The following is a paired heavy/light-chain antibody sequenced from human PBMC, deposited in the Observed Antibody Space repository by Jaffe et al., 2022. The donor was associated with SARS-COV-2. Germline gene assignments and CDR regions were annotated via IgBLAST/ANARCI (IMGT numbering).Light chain of an antibody. V-gene: IGKV3-20*01. Sequence: EIVLTQSPGTLSLSPGEGATLSCRASQSVNSAYLGWYQQKPGQAPRLLIYGASRRATGIPDRFSGSGSGTDFTLTISRLEPEDFAVYYCQQYIGTPRTFGQGTKVEFK. CDR1: QSVNSAY. CDR2: GAS. J-gene: IGKJ1*01. CDR3: QQYIGTPRT.
Heavy chain of an antibody. Sequence: EVQLAESGGGLVQPGGSLRLSCAASGFTFSSYAMSWVRQGPGKGLDWVSTISGRGDRTYYADSVKGRFTISRDNSKNTLYLQVTSLRGEDTAVYYCAKGGTVETTSFDSWGQGTLVTVSS. CDR3: AKGGTVETTSFDS. CDR1: GFTFSSYA. V-gene: IGHV3-23*04. J-gene: IGHJ4*02. CDR2: ISGRGDRT. D-gene: IGHD4-17*01.